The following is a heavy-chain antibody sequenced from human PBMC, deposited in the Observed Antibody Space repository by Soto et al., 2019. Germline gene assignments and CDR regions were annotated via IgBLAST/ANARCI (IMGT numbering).Heavy chain of an antibody. J-gene: IGHJ1*01. CDR1: GGSISSGGYY. Sequence: QVQLQESGPGLVKPSQTLSLTCTVSGGSISSGGYYWSWIRQHPGKGLEWIGYIYYSGSTYYNPSLKSRVTISVDTSKNQFSLKLSSVTAADTVVYYCARAPYDSSGYYLAEYFQHWGQGTLVTVSS. D-gene: IGHD3-22*01. CDR3: ARAPYDSSGYYLAEYFQH. V-gene: IGHV4-31*03. CDR2: IYYSGST.